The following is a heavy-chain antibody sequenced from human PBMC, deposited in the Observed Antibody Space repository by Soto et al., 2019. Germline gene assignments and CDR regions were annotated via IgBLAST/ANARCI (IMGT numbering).Heavy chain of an antibody. CDR1: GIAISFSG. D-gene: IGHD6-19*01. CDR2: ISFHSGNT. J-gene: IGHJ6*02. Sequence: LRLCWRGAGIAISFSGTPCVRQTPGKGLEWGSSISFHSGNTYYAESVEGRFTISRDSSKNTLYLQMNSLRAEDTAVYYCAKEFFPTRAGRTRLVYGMDVWGQGTTVPVS. CDR3: AKEFFPTRAGRTRLVYGMDV. V-gene: IGHV3-30*18.